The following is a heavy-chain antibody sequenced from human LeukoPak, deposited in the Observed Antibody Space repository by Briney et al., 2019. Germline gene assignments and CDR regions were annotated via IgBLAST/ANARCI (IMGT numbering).Heavy chain of an antibody. CDR2: IYYSGST. Sequence: SETLSLTCTVSGGSISSYYWSWIRQPPGMGLEWIGYIYYSGSTNYNPSLKSRVTISVDTSKNQFSLKLSSVTAADTAVYYCARDLPSSGYYSGQSYYYYGMDVWGQGTTVTVSS. CDR3: ARDLPSSGYYSGQSYYYYGMDV. D-gene: IGHD3-22*01. CDR1: GGSISSYY. V-gene: IGHV4-59*01. J-gene: IGHJ6*02.